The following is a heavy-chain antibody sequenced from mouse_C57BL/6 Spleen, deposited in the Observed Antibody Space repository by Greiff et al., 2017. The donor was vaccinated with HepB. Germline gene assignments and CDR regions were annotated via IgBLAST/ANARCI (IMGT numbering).Heavy chain of an antibody. J-gene: IGHJ3*01. D-gene: IGHD1-1*01. Sequence: EVQLQQSGAELVRPGASVKLSCTASGFNIKDDYMHWVKQRPEQGLEWIGWIDPENGDTEYASKFQGKATITADTSSNTAYLQTSSMTSEDTAVYYCTFYGSSYDWFAYWGQGTLVTVSA. V-gene: IGHV14-4*01. CDR1: GFNIKDDY. CDR3: TFYGSSYDWFAY. CDR2: IDPENGDT.